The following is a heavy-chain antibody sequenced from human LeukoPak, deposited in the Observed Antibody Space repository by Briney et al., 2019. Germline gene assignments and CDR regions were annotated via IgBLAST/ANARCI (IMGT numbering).Heavy chain of an antibody. CDR3: AKDFFAVTVVIPPRFAFDI. CDR2: ISSSSSYI. J-gene: IGHJ3*02. CDR1: GFTFSSYS. Sequence: PGGSLRLSCAASGFTFSSYSMNWVRQAPGKGLEWVSSISSSSSYIYYADSVKGRFTISRDNAKNSLYLQMNSLRAEDTAVYYCAKDFFAVTVVIPPRFAFDIWGQGTMVTVSS. D-gene: IGHD3-10*01. V-gene: IGHV3-21*01.